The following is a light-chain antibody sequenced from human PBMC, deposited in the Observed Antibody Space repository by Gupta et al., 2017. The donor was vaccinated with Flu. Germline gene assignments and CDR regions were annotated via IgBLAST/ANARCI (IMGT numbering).Light chain of an antibody. Sequence: PSFLTASVGDRVTLTCRASQGFTSFLAWYQQKPGKAPKLLIYAASTVKSGVPSRFSGSGSGTEFTLTISSRQPEDFATYYCQQRNYCPYTFGLGTKLVIK. CDR3: QQRNYCPYT. CDR2: AAS. CDR1: QGFTSF. J-gene: IGKJ2*01. V-gene: IGKV1-9*01.